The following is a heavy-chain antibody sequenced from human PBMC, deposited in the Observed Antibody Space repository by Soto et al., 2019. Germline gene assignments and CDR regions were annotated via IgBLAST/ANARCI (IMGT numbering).Heavy chain of an antibody. J-gene: IGHJ4*02. Sequence: ASVKVSCKASGGTFSSYAISWVRQAPGQRLEWMGWINAGNGNTKYSQKFQGRVTITRDTSASTAYMELSSLRSEDTAVYYCARVSGWYGYDVFYYFDYWGQGTLVTVSS. CDR2: INAGNGNT. V-gene: IGHV1-3*01. CDR1: GGTFSSYA. D-gene: IGHD6-19*01. CDR3: ARVSGWYGYDVFYYFDY.